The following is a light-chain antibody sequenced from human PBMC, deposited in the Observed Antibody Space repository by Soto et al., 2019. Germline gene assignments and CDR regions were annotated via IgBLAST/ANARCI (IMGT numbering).Light chain of an antibody. Sequence: DMVLTQSPGTLSLSPGERATLACRASQSVSSSSLAWYQQKPGQAPRLLIYGASSKATGIPDRFSGSVSGTDVSLTISRLEPEEFAMYFCQQYGNSPRTVGQGTKVEIK. CDR1: QSVSSSS. J-gene: IGKJ1*01. V-gene: IGKV3-20*01. CDR3: QQYGNSPRT. CDR2: GAS.